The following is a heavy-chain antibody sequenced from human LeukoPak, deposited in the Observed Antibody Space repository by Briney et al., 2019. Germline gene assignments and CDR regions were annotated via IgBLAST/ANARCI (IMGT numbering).Heavy chain of an antibody. J-gene: IGHJ4*02. CDR2: SSGSGGST. V-gene: IGHV3-23*01. CDR1: GFTFSSYA. CDR3: AKESMGIAARGYYFDY. D-gene: IGHD6-6*01. Sequence: GGSLRLSCAASGFTFSSYAMSWVRQAPGKGLEWVSASSGSGGSTYYADSVKGRFTISRGNSKNTLYLQINSLRAEDTAVYYCAKESMGIAARGYYFDYWGQGTLVTVSS.